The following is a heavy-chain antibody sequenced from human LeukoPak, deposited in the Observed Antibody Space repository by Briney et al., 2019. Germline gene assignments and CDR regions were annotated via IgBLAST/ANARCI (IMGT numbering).Heavy chain of an antibody. CDR1: GYTFTSYD. D-gene: IGHD2-8*01. CDR2: INPNSGGT. J-gene: IGHJ6*03. Sequence: EASVKVSCKASGYTFTSYDINWVRQATGQGLEWMGWINPNSGGTNYAQKFQGRVTMTRDTSISTAYMELSRLRSDDTAVYYCAGGGVYAIWRDYYYYMDVWGKGTTVTVSS. CDR3: AGGGVYAIWRDYYYYMDV. V-gene: IGHV1-2*02.